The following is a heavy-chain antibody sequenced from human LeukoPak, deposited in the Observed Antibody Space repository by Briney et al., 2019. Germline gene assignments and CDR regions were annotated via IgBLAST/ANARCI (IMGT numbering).Heavy chain of an antibody. CDR1: GGSISSYY. J-gene: IGHJ4*02. Sequence: SETLSLTCTVSGGSISSYYWSWIRQPPGKGLEWIGYIYYSGSTNYNPSLKSRVTISVDTSKNQFSLKLSSVTAADTAVYYCARDGDSSGWYWFYFDYWGQGTLVTVSS. V-gene: IGHV4-59*01. CDR2: IYYSGST. CDR3: ARDGDSSGWYWFYFDY. D-gene: IGHD6-19*01.